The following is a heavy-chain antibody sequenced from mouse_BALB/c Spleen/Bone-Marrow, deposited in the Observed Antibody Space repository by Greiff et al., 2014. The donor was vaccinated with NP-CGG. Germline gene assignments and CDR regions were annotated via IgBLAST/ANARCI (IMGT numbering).Heavy chain of an antibody. J-gene: IGHJ2*01. V-gene: IGHV1S81*02. D-gene: IGHD1-1*01. CDR1: GYTFTSYW. Sequence: QVQLQQPGAELVKPGASVKLSYKASGYTFTSYWMHWVKQRPGQGLEWIGEINPSNGRTNHNEKFKSKATLTVDKSSSTAYMQLSSLTSQDSAVYYRARRTTTVVATDYWGQGTTLTVSS. CDR3: ARRTTTVVATDY. CDR2: INPSNGRT.